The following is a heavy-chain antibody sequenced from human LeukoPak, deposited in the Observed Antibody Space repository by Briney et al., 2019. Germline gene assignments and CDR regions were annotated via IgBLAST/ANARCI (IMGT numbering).Heavy chain of an antibody. J-gene: IGHJ3*02. CDR1: GGSISSHY. D-gene: IGHD6-13*01. CDR3: ARGYSSSWRILDAFDI. V-gene: IGHV4-59*11. CDR2: IYYSGST. Sequence: PSETLSLTCTVSGGSISSHYWSWIRQPPGKGLEWIGYIYYSGSTNYNPSLKSRVTISVDTSKNQFSLKLSSVTAADTAVYYCARGYSSSWRILDAFDIWGQGTMVTVSS.